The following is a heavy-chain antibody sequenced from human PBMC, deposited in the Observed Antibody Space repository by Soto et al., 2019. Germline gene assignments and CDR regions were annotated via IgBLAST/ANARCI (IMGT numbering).Heavy chain of an antibody. CDR3: ARPSGSYRDYAWSLKY. V-gene: IGHV1-18*01. D-gene: IGHD4-17*01. CDR2: ISAYSGDT. CDR1: GYTFTGYS. Sequence: QVQLVQSGAEVKKPGASVKVSCKASGYTFTGYSVGWVRQAPGQGLEWMGWISAYSGDTYYAQRFQDRLTMTTDASTSTAYMELTSLRSDDTAVYYCARPSGSYRDYAWSLKYWGQGTLVTVSS. J-gene: IGHJ4*02.